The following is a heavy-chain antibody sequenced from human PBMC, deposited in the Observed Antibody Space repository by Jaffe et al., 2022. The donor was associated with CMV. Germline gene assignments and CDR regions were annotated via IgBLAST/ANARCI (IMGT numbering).Heavy chain of an antibody. CDR3: ASPHSPSTVTHYYGMDV. CDR2: IYYSGST. Sequence: QLQLQESGPGLVKPSETLSLTCTVSGGSISSSSYYWGWIRQPPGKGLEWIGSIYYSGSTYYNPSLKSRVTISVDTSKNQFSLKLSSVTAADTAVYYCASPHSPSTVTHYYGMDVWGQGTTVTVSS. J-gene: IGHJ6*02. CDR1: GGSISSSSYY. V-gene: IGHV4-39*01. D-gene: IGHD4-4*01.